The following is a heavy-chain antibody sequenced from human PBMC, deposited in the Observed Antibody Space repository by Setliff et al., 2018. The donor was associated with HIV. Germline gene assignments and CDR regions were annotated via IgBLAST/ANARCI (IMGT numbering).Heavy chain of an antibody. Sequence: GASVKVSCKASGGTFSNYGFAWVRQAPGQGLEWMGRIIPIFGSADYAQKFQGRVTISADESTSTVYLELSSLTSDDTAMYYCASKGDYYTSKTLDSWGQGTLVTVSS. V-gene: IGHV1-69*13. CDR1: GGTFSNYG. CDR3: ASKGDYYTSKTLDS. CDR2: IIPIFGSA. J-gene: IGHJ4*02. D-gene: IGHD3-10*01.